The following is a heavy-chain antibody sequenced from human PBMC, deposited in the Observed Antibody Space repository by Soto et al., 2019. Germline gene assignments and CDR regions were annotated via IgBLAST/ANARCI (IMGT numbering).Heavy chain of an antibody. V-gene: IGHV5-10-1*01. Sequence: PGESLKMSCKGSGYIFTSYWITWVRQMPGKGLEWMGKIDPSDSYTNYSPSFQGHVTISADKSFSTAYLQWSSLKASDSAMYYCAIYYYDSSGYYGIWFDPWGQGTLVTVSS. CDR2: IDPSDSYT. D-gene: IGHD3-22*01. J-gene: IGHJ5*02. CDR1: GYIFTSYW. CDR3: AIYYYDSSGYYGIWFDP.